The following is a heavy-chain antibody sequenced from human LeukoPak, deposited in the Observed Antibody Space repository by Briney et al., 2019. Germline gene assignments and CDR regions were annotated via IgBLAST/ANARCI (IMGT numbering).Heavy chain of an antibody. V-gene: IGHV3-23*01. CDR1: GFTFSSYA. D-gene: IGHD6-13*01. Sequence: LSGGFLRLSCAASGFTFSSYAMSWVRQAPGKGLEWVSAISGSGGSTYYADSVKGRFTISRDNSKNTLYLQMNSLRDEDTAVYYCANDAIAAAESAYWGQGTLVTVSS. J-gene: IGHJ4*02. CDR2: ISGSGGST. CDR3: ANDAIAAAESAY.